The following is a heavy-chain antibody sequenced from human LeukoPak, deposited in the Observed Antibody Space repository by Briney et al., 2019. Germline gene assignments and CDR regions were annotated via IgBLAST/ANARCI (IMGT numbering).Heavy chain of an antibody. Sequence: ASVKVSSKASGGTFSSYAISWVRQAPGQGLEWMGGIIPIFGTANYAQKFQGRVTITADESTSTAYMELSSLRSEDTAVYYCARGMATILGSNFYYWGQGTLVTVSS. V-gene: IGHV1-69*13. CDR3: ARGMATILGSNFYY. D-gene: IGHD5-24*01. CDR2: IIPIFGTA. CDR1: GGTFSSYA. J-gene: IGHJ4*02.